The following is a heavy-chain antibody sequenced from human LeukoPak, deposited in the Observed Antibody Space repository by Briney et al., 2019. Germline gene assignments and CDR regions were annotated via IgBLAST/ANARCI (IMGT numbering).Heavy chain of an antibody. V-gene: IGHV4-59*08. J-gene: IGHJ3*02. CDR2: IYHSGST. CDR1: GGSISSYY. CDR3: ARHHYYDFWSGYYTNGAFDI. D-gene: IGHD3-3*01. Sequence: PSETLSLTCTVSGGSISSYYWSWIRQPPGKGLEWIGYIYHSGSTNYNPSLKSRVTISVDTSKNKFSLKLSSVTAADTAVYYCARHHYYDFWSGYYTNGAFDIWGQGTMVTVSS.